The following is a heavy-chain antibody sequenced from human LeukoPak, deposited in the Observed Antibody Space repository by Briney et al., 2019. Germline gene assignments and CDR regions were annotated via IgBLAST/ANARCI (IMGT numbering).Heavy chain of an antibody. CDR3: ARDNSRVDSVGRAAWWFDP. CDR1: GYTFIGYY. D-gene: IGHD1-26*01. V-gene: IGHV1-46*01. J-gene: IGHJ5*02. CDR2: INPSGSST. Sequence: GSVKVSCKASGYTFIGYYIHWVRQAPGQGLEWMGWINPSGSSTSYAQKFQGRLSLTRDMSTSTDYMELSSLTSEDTAVYYCARDNSRVDSVGRAAWWFDPWGQGTLVTVSS.